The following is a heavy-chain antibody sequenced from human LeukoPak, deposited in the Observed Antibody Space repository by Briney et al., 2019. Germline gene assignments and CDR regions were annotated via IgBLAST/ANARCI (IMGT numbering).Heavy chain of an antibody. J-gene: IGHJ4*02. CDR1: GGSFSGYY. CDR2: IYYSGST. Sequence: PSETLSLTCAVYGGSFSGYYWSWIRQPPGKGLEWIGYIYYSGSTNYNPSLKSRVTISVDTSKNQFSLKLSSVTAADTAVYYCARGRSDPRYYYDSSGYFFVDYWGQGTLVTVSS. V-gene: IGHV4-59*01. CDR3: ARGRSDPRYYYDSSGYFFVDY. D-gene: IGHD3-22*01.